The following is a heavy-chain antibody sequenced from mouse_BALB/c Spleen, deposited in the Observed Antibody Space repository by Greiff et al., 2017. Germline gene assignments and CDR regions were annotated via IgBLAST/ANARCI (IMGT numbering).Heavy chain of an antibody. CDR3: AGLRRDYYAMDY. CDR2: ISYDGSN. Sequence: ESGPGLVKPSQSLSLTCSVTGYSITSGYYWNWIRQFPGNKLEWMGYISYDGSNNYNPSLKNRISITRDTSKNQFFLKLNSVTTEDTATYYCAGLRRDYYAMDYWGQGTSVTVSS. CDR1: GYSITSGYY. D-gene: IGHD2-4*01. J-gene: IGHJ4*01. V-gene: IGHV3-6*02.